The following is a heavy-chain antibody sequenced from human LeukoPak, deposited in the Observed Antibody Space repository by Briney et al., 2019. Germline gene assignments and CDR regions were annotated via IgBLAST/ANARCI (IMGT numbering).Heavy chain of an antibody. J-gene: IGHJ4*02. V-gene: IGHV3-30-3*01. CDR2: ISYDGSNK. CDR3: ARDLDRGYCSGGSCYSFGY. Sequence: GGSLRLSCAASGLTFSAYAMHWVRQAPGKGLEWVAVISYDGSNKYYADSVKGRFTISRDNSKNTLYLQMNSLRAEDTAVYYCARDLDRGYCSGGSCYSFGYWGQGTLVTVSS. D-gene: IGHD2-15*01. CDR1: GLTFSAYA.